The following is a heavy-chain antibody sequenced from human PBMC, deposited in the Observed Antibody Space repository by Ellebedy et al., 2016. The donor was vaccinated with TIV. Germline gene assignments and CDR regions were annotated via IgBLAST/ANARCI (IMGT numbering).Heavy chain of an antibody. Sequence: AASVKVSCKASGYTFTSYGISWARQAPGQGLEWMGWISAYNGNTNYAQKLQGRVTMTTDTSTSTAYMELRSLRSDDTAVYYCARESPYYDYVWGSYRHGHIDYWGQGTLVTVSS. CDR3: ARESPYYDYVWGSYRHGHIDY. CDR1: GYTFTSYG. D-gene: IGHD3-16*02. V-gene: IGHV1-18*04. CDR2: ISAYNGNT. J-gene: IGHJ4*02.